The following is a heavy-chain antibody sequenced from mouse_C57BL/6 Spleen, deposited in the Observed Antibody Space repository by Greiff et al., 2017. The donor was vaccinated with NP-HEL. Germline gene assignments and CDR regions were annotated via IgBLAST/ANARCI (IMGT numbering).Heavy chain of an antibody. CDR2: IDPENGDT. CDR1: GFNIKDDY. D-gene: IGHD1-1*01. Sequence: VQLQQSGAELVRPGASVKLSCTASGFNIKDDYMHWVKQRPEQGLEWIGWIDPENGDTEYASKFQGKATITADTSTNTAYLQLSSLTSEDTAVYYCTTSHYYGSSFYWYFDVWGTGTTVTVSS. V-gene: IGHV14-4*01. CDR3: TTSHYYGSSFYWYFDV. J-gene: IGHJ1*03.